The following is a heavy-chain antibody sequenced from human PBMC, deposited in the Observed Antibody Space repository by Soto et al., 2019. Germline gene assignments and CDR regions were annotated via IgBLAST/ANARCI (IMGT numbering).Heavy chain of an antibody. CDR3: ARRRYCGYDCYHKHYYGMDV. Sequence: QVQLVQSGAEVKMPGSSVKVSCRASGDTFSSYTVNWLRQAPGRGLEWMGRIIRVLTTTDYAQKCRGRVTITADKSSHTVYREVTRRSATNTAAYYCARRRYCGYDCYHKHYYGMDVWGQGTTVTVAS. CDR2: IIRVLTTT. V-gene: IGHV1-69*08. CDR1: GDTFSSYT. J-gene: IGHJ6*02. D-gene: IGHD2-21*02.